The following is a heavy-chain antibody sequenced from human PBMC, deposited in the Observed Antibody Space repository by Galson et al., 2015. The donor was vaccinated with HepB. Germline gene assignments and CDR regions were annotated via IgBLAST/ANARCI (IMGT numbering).Heavy chain of an antibody. CDR2: ISYDGSNK. V-gene: IGHV3-30*18. D-gene: IGHD4-17*01. CDR1: GFTFSSYG. Sequence: SLRLSCAASGFTFSSYGMHWVRQAPGKGLEWVAVISYDGSNKYYADSVKGRFTISRDNSKNTLYLQMNSLRAEDTAVYYCANVLTTVTTGQNAFDIWGQGTMVTVSS. CDR3: ANVLTTVTTGQNAFDI. J-gene: IGHJ3*02.